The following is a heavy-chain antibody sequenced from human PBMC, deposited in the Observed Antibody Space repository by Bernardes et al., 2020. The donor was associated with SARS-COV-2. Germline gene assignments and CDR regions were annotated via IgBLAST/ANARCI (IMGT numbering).Heavy chain of an antibody. V-gene: IGHV1-24*01. J-gene: IGHJ4*02. D-gene: IGHD6-19*01. CDR2: FDPEDGER. CDR3: AASQWLSTADY. Sequence: ASVKVSCKVSGYTLTEVSLHWVRPAPGRGRAWMGRFDPEDGERIYVQKFQGRVTMTENTSTDTAYMELSSLRSQDTAVYFCAASQWLSTADYWGQGTLVTVTS. CDR1: GYTLTEVS.